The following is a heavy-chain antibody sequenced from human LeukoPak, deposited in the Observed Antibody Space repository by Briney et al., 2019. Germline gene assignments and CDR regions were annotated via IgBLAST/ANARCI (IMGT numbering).Heavy chain of an antibody. Sequence: PSETLSLTCAVYGGSFSGYYWSWIRQPPGKGLEWIGEINHSGSTNYNPSLESRVTISVDTSKNQFSLKLSSVTAAETAVYYCARGPALFGVVIIWGQGTLGTVSS. V-gene: IGHV4-34*01. J-gene: IGHJ4*02. CDR2: INHSGST. CDR1: GGSFSGYY. CDR3: ARGPALFGVVII. D-gene: IGHD3-3*01.